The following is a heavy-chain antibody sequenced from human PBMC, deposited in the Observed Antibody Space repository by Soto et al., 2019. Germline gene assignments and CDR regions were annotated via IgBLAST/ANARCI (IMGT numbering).Heavy chain of an antibody. D-gene: IGHD3-10*01. CDR3: ARWDAMVRGYYYGMDV. V-gene: IGHV4-31*03. CDR1: GGSISSGGYY. Sequence: QVQLQESGPGLVKPSQTLSLTCTVSGGSISSGGYYWSWIRQHPGKGLEWIGYIYYSGSTYYNPSIKSRVTISVDTSKNQFSLKLSSVTAADTAVYYCARWDAMVRGYYYGMDVWGQGTTVTVSS. J-gene: IGHJ6*02. CDR2: IYYSGST.